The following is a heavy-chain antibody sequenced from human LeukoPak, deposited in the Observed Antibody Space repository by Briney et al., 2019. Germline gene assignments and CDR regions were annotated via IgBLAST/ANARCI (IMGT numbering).Heavy chain of an antibody. CDR3: ARAGVLRYLGD. CDR2: IYSGGST. V-gene: IGHV3-66*01. Sequence: GESLRLSCAASGFTVGSNYMSWVRQPPGKGLEWVSVIYSGGSTYYADSVKGRFTISRDNSKNTVYLQMNSLRAEDTAIYYCARAGVLRYLGDWGQGTLVTVSS. J-gene: IGHJ4*02. CDR1: GFTVGSNY. D-gene: IGHD3-9*01.